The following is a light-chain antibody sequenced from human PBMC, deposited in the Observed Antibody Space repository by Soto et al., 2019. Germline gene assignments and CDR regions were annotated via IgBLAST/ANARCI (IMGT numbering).Light chain of an antibody. J-gene: IGKJ1*01. CDR2: DAS. Sequence: DIQMTQSPSTLSGSVGDRVTITCRASQTISSWLAWYQQKPGKAPKVLIYDASTLESGVPSRFSGSGSGTEFSLTISSLQPDDFATFYCQQYSSFSRTFGQGTKVDIK. V-gene: IGKV1-5*01. CDR3: QQYSSFSRT. CDR1: QTISSW.